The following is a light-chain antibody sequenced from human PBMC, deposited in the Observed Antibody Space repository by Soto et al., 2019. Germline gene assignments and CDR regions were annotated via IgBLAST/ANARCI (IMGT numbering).Light chain of an antibody. V-gene: IGKV3-20*01. CDR1: QSVSSSY. J-gene: IGKJ3*01. Sequence: GSITLSTGERATLSCRASQSVSSSYLAWYQQKPGQAPRLLIYGASSRATGIPDRFSGSGSGTDFTLTISRLEPEDFAVYYCQQYGSSPTFGPGTKVDIK. CDR2: GAS. CDR3: QQYGSSPT.